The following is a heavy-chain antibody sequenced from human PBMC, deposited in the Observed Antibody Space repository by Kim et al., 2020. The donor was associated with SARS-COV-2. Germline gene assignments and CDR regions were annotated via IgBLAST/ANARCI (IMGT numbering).Heavy chain of an antibody. Sequence: ASVKGRFTISRDNAKNSLYLQMNSLRAEDTAVYYCARVSTVWISYDAFDIWGQGTMVTVSS. D-gene: IGHD4-17*01. CDR3: ARVSTVWISYDAFDI. J-gene: IGHJ3*02. V-gene: IGHV3-21*01.